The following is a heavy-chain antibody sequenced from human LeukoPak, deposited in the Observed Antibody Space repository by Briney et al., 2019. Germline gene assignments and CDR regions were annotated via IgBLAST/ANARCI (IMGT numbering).Heavy chain of an antibody. J-gene: IGHJ4*02. CDR3: ARSRRELQWFGELSFDY. D-gene: IGHD3-10*01. Sequence: ASVKVSCKASGYTFTSYGISWVRQAPGQGLEWMGWISAYNGNTNYAQKLQGRVTMTTDTSTSTAYMELRSLRSDDTAVYYCARSRRELQWFGELSFDYWGQGTLVTVSS. CDR2: ISAYNGNT. CDR1: GYTFTSYG. V-gene: IGHV1-18*01.